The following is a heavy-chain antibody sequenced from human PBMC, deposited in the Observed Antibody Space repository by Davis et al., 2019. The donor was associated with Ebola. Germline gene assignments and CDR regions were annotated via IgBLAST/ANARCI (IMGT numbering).Heavy chain of an antibody. D-gene: IGHD5-12*01. CDR3: ARRLGGYGYHYYYGMDV. J-gene: IGHJ6*02. CDR1: AFTFSSYS. V-gene: IGHV3-21*04. CDR2: ISSSSSYI. Sequence: AGSLTLSCAASAFTFSSYSMNWVRQAPGKGLEWVSSISSSSSYIYYADSVKGRFTISRDNAKNSLYLQMNSLRAEDTAVYYCARRLGGYGYHYYYGMDVWGQGTTVTVSS.